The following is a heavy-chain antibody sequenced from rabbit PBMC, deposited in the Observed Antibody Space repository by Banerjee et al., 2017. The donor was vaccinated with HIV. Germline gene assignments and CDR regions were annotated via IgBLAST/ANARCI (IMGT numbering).Heavy chain of an antibody. Sequence: QEQLVESGGDLVKPGASLTLTCTASGFSFSSVYDMCWVRQAPGKGLEWIACIGTADGNTFYANWAKGRFTISKTPSTTVTLQMTSLTAADTATYFCARRADYGSPLWGPGTLVTVS. CDR1: GFSFSSVYD. D-gene: IGHD5-1*01. J-gene: IGHJ6*01. CDR3: ARRADYGSPL. CDR2: IGTADGNT. V-gene: IGHV1S45*01.